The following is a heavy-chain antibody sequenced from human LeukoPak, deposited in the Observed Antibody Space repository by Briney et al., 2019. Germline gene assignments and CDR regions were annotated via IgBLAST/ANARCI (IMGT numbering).Heavy chain of an antibody. CDR3: AKDDAWLQFGD. Sequence: GGTLRLSCAASGFTFSRHGMNWVRQAPGKGLEWVSGISPNGVIAYYADSVKGRFTISRDNSKGTVYLQMNSLRPEDTAVYYCAKDDAWLQFGDWGRGTLVIVSS. D-gene: IGHD5-24*01. CDR1: GFTFSRHG. CDR2: ISPNGVIA. J-gene: IGHJ4*02. V-gene: IGHV3-23*01.